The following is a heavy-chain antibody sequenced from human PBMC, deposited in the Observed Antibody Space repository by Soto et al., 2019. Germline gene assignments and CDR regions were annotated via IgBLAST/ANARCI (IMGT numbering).Heavy chain of an antibody. CDR1: GHTITNHF. CDR2: IDPTGVIR. CDR3: ARRIVATETFDY. D-gene: IGHD5-12*01. J-gene: IGHJ4*02. Sequence: GASVKVSCKASGHTITNHFVHWVRQAPGQGLEWMGTIDPTGVIRSYAQRFQGRVTMTRDTSTSTVYMELSSLTAADTAVYYCARRIVATETFDYWGQGTLVTVSS. V-gene: IGHV1-46*01.